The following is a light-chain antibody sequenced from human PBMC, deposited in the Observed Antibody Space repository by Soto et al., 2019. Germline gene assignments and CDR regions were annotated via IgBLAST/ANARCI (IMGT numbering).Light chain of an antibody. Sequence: QSALTQPRSVSGSPGQSVTISCTGXSSDVGGYNYVSWYQQHPGKAPKLMIYDVSKRPSGVPDRFSGSKSGNTASLTISGLQAEDEADYYCCSYAGSYTYVFGTGTKLTVL. J-gene: IGLJ1*01. CDR1: SSDVGGYNY. CDR2: DVS. CDR3: CSYAGSYTYV. V-gene: IGLV2-11*01.